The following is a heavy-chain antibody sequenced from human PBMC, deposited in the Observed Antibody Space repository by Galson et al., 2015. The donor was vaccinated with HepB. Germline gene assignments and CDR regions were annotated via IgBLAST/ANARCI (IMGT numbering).Heavy chain of an antibody. CDR1: GFTFSAYT. J-gene: IGHJ4*02. D-gene: IGHD3-9*01. V-gene: IGHV3-21*01. CDR3: ARDSSFDILTGYLIFDY. Sequence: SLRLSCAASGFTFSAYTMNWVRQAPGKGLEWVSSITSSSSYIYYADSVKGRFTISRDNAKNSLYLHMNSLRVEDTAVYYCARDSSFDILTGYLIFDYWGQGTLVTVSS. CDR2: ITSSSSYI.